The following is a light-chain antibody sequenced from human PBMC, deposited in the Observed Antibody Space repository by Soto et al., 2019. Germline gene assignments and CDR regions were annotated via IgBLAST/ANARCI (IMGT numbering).Light chain of an antibody. CDR3: CSYAGSSTRV. Sequence: QSALTQPRSVSGSPTQSVTISCTGTSSDVGGYNYVSWYQQHPGKAPKLMIYDVYNRPSGVPDRFSGTKSGNTASLTISGLQAEDEADYYCCSYAGSSTRVFGTGTTLTVL. J-gene: IGLJ1*01. CDR1: SSDVGGYNY. V-gene: IGLV2-11*01. CDR2: DVY.